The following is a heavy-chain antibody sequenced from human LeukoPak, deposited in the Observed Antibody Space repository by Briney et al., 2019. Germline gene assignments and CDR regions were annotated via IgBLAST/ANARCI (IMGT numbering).Heavy chain of an antibody. CDR2: IIPPFGTA. D-gene: IGHD3-9*01. J-gene: IGHJ6*04. Sequence: SVKVSCKASGGTFGRYVISWVRQAPGQGLEWMGGIIPPFGTAHYAQKFQDRLTITADESTSTAYMELSSLRSEDTAVYYCARAHLGGDYDILTGPYSPAGDYGMDVWGKGTTVTVSS. V-gene: IGHV1-69*13. CDR1: GGTFGRYV. CDR3: ARAHLGGDYDILTGPYSPAGDYGMDV.